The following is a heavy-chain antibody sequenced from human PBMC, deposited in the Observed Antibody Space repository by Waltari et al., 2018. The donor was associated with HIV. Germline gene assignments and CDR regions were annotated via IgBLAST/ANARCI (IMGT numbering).Heavy chain of an antibody. CDR2: ISWNRCII. CDR3: AKDTTGVSGSYYKSYYYYGMDV. D-gene: IGHD3-10*01. V-gene: IGHV3-9*01. J-gene: IGHJ6*02. CDR1: GFIFDDYD. Sequence: EVQLVESGGGLVQPGRSLRLSCAASGFIFDDYDMDWVRQAPWKGLEWVSGISWNRCIIGYADSVKGRFTIASDNAKESLYMQMNRLRAEDTALYYCAKDTTGVSGSYYKSYYYYGMDVWGQGTTVTVSS.